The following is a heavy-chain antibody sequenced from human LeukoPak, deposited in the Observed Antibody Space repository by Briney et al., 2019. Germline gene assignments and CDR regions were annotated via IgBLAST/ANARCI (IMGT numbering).Heavy chain of an antibody. D-gene: IGHD6-13*01. Sequence: GGSLRLSCAASGFTFSSYSMNWVRQAPGKGLEWVSSISSSSSYIYYADSVKGRFTISRDNAKNSLYLQMNSLRAEDTAVYYCARDLSSYSSSWKYHFDYWGQGTLVTVSS. CDR2: ISSSSSYI. J-gene: IGHJ4*02. V-gene: IGHV3-21*01. CDR3: ARDLSSYSSSWKYHFDY. CDR1: GFTFSSYS.